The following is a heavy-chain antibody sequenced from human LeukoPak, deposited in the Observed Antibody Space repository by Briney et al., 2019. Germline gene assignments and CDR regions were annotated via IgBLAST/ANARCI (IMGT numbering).Heavy chain of an antibody. CDR1: GFTFSSYA. Sequence: PGGSLRLSCEASGFTFSSYAMSWVRQAPGKGLEWVSAISGSGGSTYYADSVKGRFTISRDNSKNTLYLQMNSLRAEDTAVYYCAKDVRCSSTSCLFDYWGQGTLVTVSS. J-gene: IGHJ4*02. V-gene: IGHV3-23*01. CDR3: AKDVRCSSTSCLFDY. CDR2: ISGSGGST. D-gene: IGHD2-2*01.